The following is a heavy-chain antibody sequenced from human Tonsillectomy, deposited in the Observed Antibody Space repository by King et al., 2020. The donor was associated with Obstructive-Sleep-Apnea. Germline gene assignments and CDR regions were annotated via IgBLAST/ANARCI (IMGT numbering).Heavy chain of an antibody. CDR1: GFTFSNFA. J-gene: IGHJ6*02. Sequence: VQLVESGGGLVQPGWSLRLSCAASGFTFSNFAMNWVRQAPGKGPEGVASITGSGASTYYADSVKGRFTISRDNFKDALYLQKSSLRGEDTAVYYCAKSLGGFPYYYGMDVWGQGTTVTVSS. CDR2: ITGSGAST. V-gene: IGHV3-23*04. CDR3: AKSLGGFPYYYGMDV.